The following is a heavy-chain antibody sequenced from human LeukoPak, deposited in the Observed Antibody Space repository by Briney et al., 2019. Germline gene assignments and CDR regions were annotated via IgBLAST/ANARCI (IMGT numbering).Heavy chain of an antibody. D-gene: IGHD5-24*01. CDR2: IWYDGSNK. CDR1: GFTFGSYG. V-gene: IGHV3-33*01. CDR3: ARVGQGGYNSDY. Sequence: GGSLRLSCAASGFTFGSYGMHWVRQAPGKGLEWVAIIWYDGSNKYYADSVKGRFTISRDNSKNTLYLQMNSLRADDTAVYYCARVGQGGYNSDYWGQGTLVTVSS. J-gene: IGHJ4*02.